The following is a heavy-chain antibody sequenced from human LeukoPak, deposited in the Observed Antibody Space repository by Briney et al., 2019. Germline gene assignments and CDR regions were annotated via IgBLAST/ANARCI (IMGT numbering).Heavy chain of an antibody. CDR2: ISISSTTI. Sequence: PGGSLRLSCAASGFTMSGIHMSWIRQAPGKGLEWVSYISISSTTIYYADSVKGRFTFSRDNAKNSLYLQMNSLRDEDTAVYYCARAGRLQYGDYVAFDYWGQGTLVTVSS. D-gene: IGHD4-17*01. J-gene: IGHJ4*02. V-gene: IGHV3-11*01. CDR1: GFTMSGIH. CDR3: ARAGRLQYGDYVAFDY.